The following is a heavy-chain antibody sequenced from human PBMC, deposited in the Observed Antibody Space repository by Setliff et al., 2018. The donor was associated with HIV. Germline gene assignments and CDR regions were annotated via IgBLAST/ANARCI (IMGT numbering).Heavy chain of an antibody. V-gene: IGHV4-39*01. Sequence: SETLSLTCTVSGGSISSSSYYWGWIRQPPGKGLEWIGNIYYSGRTYYNPSLKSRVTISVDTSKNQFSLKVNSVTAADTAVYYCARYQQPDARCYNYGTYYFDYWGQGTLVTVSS. D-gene: IGHD5-18*01. J-gene: IGHJ4*02. CDR2: IYYSGRT. CDR3: ARYQQPDARCYNYGTYYFDY. CDR1: GGSISSSSYY.